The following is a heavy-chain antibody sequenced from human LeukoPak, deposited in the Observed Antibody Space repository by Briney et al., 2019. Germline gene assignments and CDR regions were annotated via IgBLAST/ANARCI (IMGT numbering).Heavy chain of an antibody. CDR2: INPNSGGT. CDR1: GYTFTGYY. Sequence: ASVKVSCKASGYTFTGYYMHWVRRAPGQGLEWMGWINPNSGGTNYAQKFQGRVTMTRDTSISTAYMELSRLRSDDTAVYYCARTYSSSWTLIDYWGQGTLVTVSS. D-gene: IGHD6-13*01. CDR3: ARTYSSSWTLIDY. J-gene: IGHJ4*02. V-gene: IGHV1-2*02.